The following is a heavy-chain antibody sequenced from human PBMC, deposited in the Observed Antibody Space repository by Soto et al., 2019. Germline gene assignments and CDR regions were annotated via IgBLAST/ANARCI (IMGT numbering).Heavy chain of an antibody. CDR2: ISSSSSTI. J-gene: IGHJ5*02. D-gene: IGHD2-2*01. CDR1: GFTFSDYY. Sequence: GGSLRLSSAASGFTFSDYYMSWIRQAPGKGLEWVSYISSSSSTIYYADSVKGRFTISKDNAKNSLYLQMNSLRDEDTAVYYCARESAALNWFDPWGQGTLVTVSS. V-gene: IGHV3-11*04. CDR3: ARESAALNWFDP.